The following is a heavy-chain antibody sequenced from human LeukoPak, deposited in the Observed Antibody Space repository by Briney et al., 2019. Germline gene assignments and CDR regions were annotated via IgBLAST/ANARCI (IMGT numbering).Heavy chain of an antibody. CDR1: GFTLSAYW. Sequence: SGGSLRLSCAVSGFTLSAYWMTWVRQAPGKGLEWVANIKQDGSEKYYVDSVKGRFTISRDNAKNSLYLQMNSLRAEDTAVYYCARDQWGPDVWAKGPRSPSPQ. CDR3: ARDQWGPDV. D-gene: IGHD2-8*01. CDR2: IKQDGSEK. J-gene: IGHJ6*04. V-gene: IGHV3-7*03.